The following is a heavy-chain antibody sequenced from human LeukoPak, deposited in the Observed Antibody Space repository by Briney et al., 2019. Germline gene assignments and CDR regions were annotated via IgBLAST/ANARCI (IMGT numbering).Heavy chain of an antibody. CDR3: AGRRVLDASFDY. D-gene: IGHD3-16*01. CDR2: IYSGDNT. V-gene: IGHV3-66*02. CDR1: GFTVSNNY. J-gene: IGHJ4*02. Sequence: PGGSLRLSCAASGFTVSNNYMSWVRQAPGNGLEWVSVIYSGDNTYYVESVKGRFTISRDNSKNTLFLQMNRLRAEDTAVYYCAGRRVLDASFDYWGQGTLVTVSS.